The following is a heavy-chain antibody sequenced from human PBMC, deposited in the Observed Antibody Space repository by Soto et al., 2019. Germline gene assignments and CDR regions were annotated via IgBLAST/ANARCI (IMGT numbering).Heavy chain of an antibody. Sequence: QVQLVQSGAEVKKPGASVKVSCKASGYILSSYYMHWVRQAPGQGLEWMGIINPSGGSTTYAQKFQCRVTMTRDTSTSIVYMELSSLRSEDTAMYYCARSYCGGDCPNNWFDPWGQGTLVTVSS. CDR1: GYILSSYY. CDR3: ARSYCGGDCPNNWFDP. V-gene: IGHV1-46*01. CDR2: INPSGGST. D-gene: IGHD2-21*02. J-gene: IGHJ5*02.